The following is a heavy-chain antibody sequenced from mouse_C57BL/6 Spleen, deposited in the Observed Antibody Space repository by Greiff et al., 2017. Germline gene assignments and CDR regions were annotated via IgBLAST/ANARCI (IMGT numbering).Heavy chain of an antibody. J-gene: IGHJ1*03. Sequence: VQLQQSGPELVKPGASVKISCKASGYAFSSSWMNWVKQRPGKGLEWIGRIYPGDGDTNYNGKFQGTATLTADKSSSTAYMQLSSLTSEYSAVYFGASTGTWYFDVWGTGTTVTVSS. CDR3: ASTGTWYFDV. CDR1: GYAFSSSW. V-gene: IGHV1-82*01. CDR2: IYPGDGDT. D-gene: IGHD4-1*01.